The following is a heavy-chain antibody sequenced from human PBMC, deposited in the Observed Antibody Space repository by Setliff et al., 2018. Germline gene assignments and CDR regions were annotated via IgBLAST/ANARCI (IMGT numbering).Heavy chain of an antibody. CDR1: GYSFTSYG. D-gene: IGHD1-26*01. J-gene: IGHJ4*02. CDR2: ISVYSGNT. Sequence: ASVKVSCKTSGYSFTSYGISWVRQAPGQGLEWLGWISVYSGNTDYAQNFQGRVTMTADTSTSTAYMELRSLTSDDTAVYYCARHSGRYYVPGTFDSWGQGTLVTVSS. CDR3: ARHSGRYYVPGTFDS. V-gene: IGHV1-18*01.